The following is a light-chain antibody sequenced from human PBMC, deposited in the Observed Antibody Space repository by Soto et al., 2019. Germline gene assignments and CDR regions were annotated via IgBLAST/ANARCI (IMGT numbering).Light chain of an antibody. CDR1: QSVSSSY. J-gene: IGKJ4*01. V-gene: IGKV3-20*01. CDR2: GAS. Sequence: EIVLTQSPAPLSLSPGERATLSCGASQSVSSSYLAWYQQKPGQAPRLLIYGASSRATGIPDRFSGSGSGTDCTLTISRLEPEDFAVDYCQQYGSSFTFGGGTKVEIK. CDR3: QQYGSSFT.